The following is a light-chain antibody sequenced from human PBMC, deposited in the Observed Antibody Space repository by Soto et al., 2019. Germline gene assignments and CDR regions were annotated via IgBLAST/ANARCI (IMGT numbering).Light chain of an antibody. CDR1: NIGSKS. CDR2: DDS. V-gene: IGLV3-21*02. Sequence: SYELTQPPSVSVAPGQTARIPCGGDNIGSKSVHWYQQKPGQAPVLDVYDDSDRPSGIPERFSGSNSGNTATLTISRVGAGDEVDFYFLVRASSCTLSSFSGIGSKLTVL. CDR3: LVRASSCTLSSF. J-gene: IGLJ1*01.